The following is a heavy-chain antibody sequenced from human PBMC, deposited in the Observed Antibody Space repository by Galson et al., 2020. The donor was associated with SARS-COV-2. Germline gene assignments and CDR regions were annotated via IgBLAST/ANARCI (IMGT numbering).Heavy chain of an antibody. J-gene: IGHJ4*02. Sequence: GGSLRLSCAASGFKFDDYAMHWVRQTPGKGLECVAGIGWNSGTITYADSMKGRFTISRDNAKNSLYLQMNSLRGDDTALYYCAKDIKAAPYYDFDYWGQGALVTVSS. V-gene: IGHV3-9*01. CDR1: GFKFDDYA. D-gene: IGHD3-22*01. CDR2: IGWNSGTI. CDR3: AKDIKAAPYYDFDY.